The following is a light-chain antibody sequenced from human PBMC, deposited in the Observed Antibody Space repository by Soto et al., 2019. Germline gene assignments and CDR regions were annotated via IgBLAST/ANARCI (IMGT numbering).Light chain of an antibody. CDR2: IVS. CDR1: QSLVYRDGNTL. CDR3: MQGTHWPLT. J-gene: IGKJ4*01. V-gene: IGKV2-30*01. Sequence: DGVVTQSPLSLPVSLGQPASISCRSSQSLVYRDGNTLLSWFQQSPCQSPRRLIYIVSNLDSGVPHRFSGSGSGTDFTLRISRVEAEDVWIYYCMQGTHWPLTFGGGTKVEIK.